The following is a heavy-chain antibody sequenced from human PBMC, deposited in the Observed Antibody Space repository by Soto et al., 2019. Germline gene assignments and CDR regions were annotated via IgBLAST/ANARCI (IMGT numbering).Heavy chain of an antibody. CDR1: GGSFSGYY. CDR3: AVKSIAAAGTLDY. D-gene: IGHD6-13*01. J-gene: IGHJ4*02. Sequence: SETLSLTCAVYGGSFSGYYWSWIRQPPGKGLEWIGEINHSGSTNYNPSLKSRVTISVDTSKNQFSLKLSSVTAADTAVYYCAVKSIAAAGTLDYWGQGTLVTVSS. V-gene: IGHV4-34*01. CDR2: INHSGST.